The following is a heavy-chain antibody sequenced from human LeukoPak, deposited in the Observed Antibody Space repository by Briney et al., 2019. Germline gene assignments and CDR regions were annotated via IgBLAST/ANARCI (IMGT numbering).Heavy chain of an antibody. CDR1: GYTFTSYG. J-gene: IGHJ4*02. Sequence: ASVKVSCKASGYTFTSYGISWVRQAPGQGLEWMGWISVYNGNRNYAQKFQGRLTMTTDTSTSTAYMELRSLGSDDTPVYNCARDTGYGDYVGDYWGQGTLVTVSS. CDR2: ISVYNGNR. V-gene: IGHV1-18*01. D-gene: IGHD4-17*01. CDR3: ARDTGYGDYVGDY.